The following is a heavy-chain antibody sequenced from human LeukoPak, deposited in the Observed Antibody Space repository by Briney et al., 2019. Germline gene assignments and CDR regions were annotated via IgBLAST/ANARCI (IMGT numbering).Heavy chain of an antibody. CDR2: ISYDGSNK. J-gene: IGHJ4*02. CDR3: AGSDYKYYFDY. CDR1: GFTFSSYA. Sequence: PGRSLRLSCAASGFTFSSYAMHWVRQAPGKGLEWVAVISYDGSNKYYADSVKGRFTISRDNSKSTLYLQMNSLRAEDTAVYYCAGSDYKYYFDYWGQGTLVTVSS. D-gene: IGHD4-11*01. V-gene: IGHV3-30*14.